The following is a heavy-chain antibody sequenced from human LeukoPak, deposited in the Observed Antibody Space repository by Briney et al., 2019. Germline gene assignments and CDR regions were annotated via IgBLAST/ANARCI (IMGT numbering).Heavy chain of an antibody. Sequence: SETLSLTCTVSGGSISSSSYYWGWIRQPPGKGLEWIGSIYYSGSTYYNPSLKSRVTISVDTSKNQFSLKLSSVTAADTAVYYCARGLGTGYSSSWYRRDWFDPWGQGTLVTVSS. CDR3: ARGLGTGYSSSWYRRDWFDP. J-gene: IGHJ5*02. V-gene: IGHV4-39*07. CDR1: GGSISSSSYY. D-gene: IGHD6-13*01. CDR2: IYYSGST.